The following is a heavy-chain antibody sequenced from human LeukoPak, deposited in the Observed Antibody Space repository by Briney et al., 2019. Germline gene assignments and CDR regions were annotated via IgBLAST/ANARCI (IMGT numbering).Heavy chain of an antibody. CDR2: ISAYNGNT. D-gene: IGHD1-20*01. CDR3: AREVTPRITGTALDV. V-gene: IGHV1-18*01. Sequence: GASVKVSCKASGYTFTSYGISWVRQAPGHGLEWMGWISAYNGNTNYAQKRQGRVTMTTDTSTSTAYMDLRSLTSDDAAVYYCAREVTPRITGTALDVWGKGTTVTVSP. J-gene: IGHJ6*04. CDR1: GYTFTSYG.